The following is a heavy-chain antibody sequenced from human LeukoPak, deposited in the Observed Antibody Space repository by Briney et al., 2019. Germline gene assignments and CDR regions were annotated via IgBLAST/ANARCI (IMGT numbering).Heavy chain of an antibody. V-gene: IGHV4-30-4*01. CDR3: ARGGGEYYYGMDV. J-gene: IGHJ6*02. CDR2: IYYSGST. CDR1: GGSISSGDYY. D-gene: IGHD2-21*01. Sequence: NASQTLSLTCTVSGGSISSGDYYWSWIRQPPGKGLEWIGYIYYSGSTYYNPSLKSRVTISVDTSKNQFSLKLSSVTAADTAVYYCARGGGEYYYGMDVWGQGTTVTVSS.